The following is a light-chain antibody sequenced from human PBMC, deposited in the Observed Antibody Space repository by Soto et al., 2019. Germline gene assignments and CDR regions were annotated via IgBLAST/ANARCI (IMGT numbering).Light chain of an antibody. CDR3: AAWDDSLNGYV. Sequence: QSVLTQPPSASGTPGQRVTISCSGSSSNIGSNTVNWYQQLPGTAPKLLICSNNQRPSGVPDRFPGSKSGTSASLAISGLQSEDEADYYCAAWDDSLNGYVFGTGT. V-gene: IGLV1-44*01. J-gene: IGLJ1*01. CDR1: SSNIGSNT. CDR2: SNN.